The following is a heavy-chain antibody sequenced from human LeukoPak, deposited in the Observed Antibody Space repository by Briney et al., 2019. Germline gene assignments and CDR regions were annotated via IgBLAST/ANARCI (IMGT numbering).Heavy chain of an antibody. CDR3: ARVKQLVPLYYYYMDV. D-gene: IGHD6-6*01. V-gene: IGHV4-34*01. J-gene: IGHJ6*03. CDR1: GDSFSGYY. Sequence: SETLSLTCAVNGDSFSGYYWSWIRQFPGKGLEWIGEIHHGGTTNFNPSLRSRVTISVDTSKNQFSLKLSSVTAADTAVYYCARVKQLVPLYYYYMDVWGKGTTVTVSS. CDR2: IHHGGTT.